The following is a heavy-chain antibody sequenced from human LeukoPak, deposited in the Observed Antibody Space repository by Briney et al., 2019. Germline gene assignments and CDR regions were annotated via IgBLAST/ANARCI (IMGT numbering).Heavy chain of an antibody. J-gene: IGHJ4*02. Sequence: GASVKVSCKASGYTFTGYYMHWVRQAPGQGLEWMGWINPNSGGTNYAQKFQGRVTMTRDTSISTAYMELSRLRSDDTAVYYCARDIRLRFGEFHYYFDYWGQGTLVTVSS. CDR1: GYTFTGYY. D-gene: IGHD3-10*01. CDR3: ARDIRLRFGEFHYYFDY. CDR2: INPNSGGT. V-gene: IGHV1-2*02.